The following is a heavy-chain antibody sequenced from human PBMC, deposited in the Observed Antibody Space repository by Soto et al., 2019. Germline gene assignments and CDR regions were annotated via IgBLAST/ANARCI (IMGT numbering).Heavy chain of an antibody. CDR1: GFTFSSYA. D-gene: IGHD3-10*01. CDR3: AKAKGDLTMVRGVMVSPYSDY. CDR2: ISGSGGST. Sequence: EVQLLESGGGLVQPGGSLRLSCAASGFTFSSYAMSWVRQAPGKGLEWVSAISGSGGSTYYADSVKGRFTISRDNSKNTLYLQMNSLRAEDTGVYYCAKAKGDLTMVRGVMVSPYSDYRGQGTLVTVSS. V-gene: IGHV3-23*01. J-gene: IGHJ4*02.